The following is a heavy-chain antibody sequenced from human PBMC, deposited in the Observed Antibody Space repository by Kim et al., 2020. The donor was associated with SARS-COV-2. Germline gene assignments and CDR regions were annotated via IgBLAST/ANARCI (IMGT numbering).Heavy chain of an antibody. J-gene: IGHJ4*02. CDR1: GFTFSSYS. CDR2: ISSSSSTI. V-gene: IGHV3-48*04. CDR3: AREEVFSSSWVDY. D-gene: IGHD6-13*01. Sequence: GGSLRLSCAASGFTFSSYSMNWVRQAPGKGLEWVSYISSSSSTIYYADSVKGRFTISRDNAKNSLYLQMNSLRAEDTAVYYCAREEVFSSSWVDYWGQGTLVTVSS.